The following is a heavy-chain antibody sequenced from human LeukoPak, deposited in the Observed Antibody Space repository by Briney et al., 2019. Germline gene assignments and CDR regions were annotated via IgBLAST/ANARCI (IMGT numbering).Heavy chain of an antibody. CDR2: IYWNNDN. Sequence: SGPTLVKPTQTLTLTCTLSGFSFSTRGVGVGWIRQPPGKAPEWLALIYWNNDNRYSSSLKSRLTITKDTSKNQVVLTMTNMDPVDTATYYCASSRYHILTGDYNFDYWGQGTLVTVSS. CDR1: GFSFSTRGVG. D-gene: IGHD3-9*01. V-gene: IGHV2-5*01. J-gene: IGHJ4*02. CDR3: ASSRYHILTGDYNFDY.